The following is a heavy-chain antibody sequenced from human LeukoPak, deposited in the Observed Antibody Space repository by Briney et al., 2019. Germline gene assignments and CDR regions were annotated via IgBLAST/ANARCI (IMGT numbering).Heavy chain of an antibody. CDR3: ARIFGYGDYGDAFDI. CDR1: GFSLRTGGMR. V-gene: IGHV2-70*04. D-gene: IGHD4-17*01. Sequence: SGPALVKLPQTLTLTCTFSGFSLRTGGMRVSWIRQPPGKALEWLSRSDWADAKFYSTSLKTRLTIPKDTSKNQVVLTMTNKHPVDTATYYCARIFGYGDYGDAFDIWGQGTMVTVSS. J-gene: IGHJ3*02. CDR2: SDWADAK.